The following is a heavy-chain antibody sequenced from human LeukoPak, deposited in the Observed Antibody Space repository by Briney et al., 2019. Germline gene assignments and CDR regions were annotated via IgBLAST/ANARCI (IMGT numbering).Heavy chain of an antibody. CDR1: GGTFSSYA. J-gene: IGHJ6*02. CDR3: ARGHLYYYYGMDV. V-gene: IGHV1-69*04. CDR2: IIPILGIA. Sequence: SVKVSCKASGGTFSSYAISWVRQAPGQGLEWMGRIIPILGIANYAQKFQGRVTITADKSTSTAYMELSSLRSEDTAVYYCARGHLYYYYGMDVWGQGTTVTVSS.